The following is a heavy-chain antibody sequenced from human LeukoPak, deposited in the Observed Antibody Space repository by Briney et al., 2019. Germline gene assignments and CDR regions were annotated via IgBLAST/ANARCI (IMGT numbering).Heavy chain of an antibody. CDR3: ARGNRYGGYSYMDV. CDR1: GGSISSGNYF. V-gene: IGHV4-61*02. J-gene: IGHJ6*03. CDR2: IYTSGTT. Sequence: SETLSLTCTASGGSISSGNYFWNWIRQPAGKGLEWIGRIYTSGTTNYNTSLKSRVSISLDTSKNHFSLDLSSVTAADTAVYYCARGNRYGGYSYMDVWGKGTTVTVSS. D-gene: IGHD5-12*01.